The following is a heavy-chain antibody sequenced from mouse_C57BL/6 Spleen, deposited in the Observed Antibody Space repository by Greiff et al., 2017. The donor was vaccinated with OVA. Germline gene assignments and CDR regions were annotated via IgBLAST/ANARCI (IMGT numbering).Heavy chain of an antibody. J-gene: IGHJ2*01. Sequence: QVQLQQPGAELVKPGASVKLSCKASGYTFTSYWMQWVKQRPGQGLEWIGEIDPSDNYTNYNQKFKGKATLTVDTSSSTAYMQLSSLTSEDSAVYYCASITTVVVRSPFDYWGQGTTLTVSS. CDR2: IDPSDNYT. CDR3: ASITTVVVRSPFDY. V-gene: IGHV1-50*01. D-gene: IGHD1-1*01. CDR1: GYTFTSYW.